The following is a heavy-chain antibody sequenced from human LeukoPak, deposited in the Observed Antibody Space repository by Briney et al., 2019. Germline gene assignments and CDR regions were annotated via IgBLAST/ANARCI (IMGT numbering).Heavy chain of an antibody. CDR3: ARDPYYDFWSGYYPPYFDY. CDR2: IIPIFGTA. CDR1: GYTFTSHP. Sequence: SVRVSCKASGYTFTSHPISWVRQAPGQGLEWMGGIIPIFGTANYAQKFQGRVTITTDESTSTAYMELSSLRSEDTAVYYCARDPYYDFWSGYYPPYFDYWGQGTLVTVSS. V-gene: IGHV1-69*05. J-gene: IGHJ4*02. D-gene: IGHD3-3*01.